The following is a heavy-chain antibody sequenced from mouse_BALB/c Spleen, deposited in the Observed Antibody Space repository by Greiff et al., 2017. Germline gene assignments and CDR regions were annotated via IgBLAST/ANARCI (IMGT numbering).Heavy chain of an antibody. CDR3: ASLRHAMDY. CDR2: ISYSGST. V-gene: IGHV3-8*02. D-gene: IGHD2-12*01. Sequence: EVHLVESGPSLVKPSQSLSLTCSVTGDSITSGYWNWIRKFPGNTLEYMGYISYSGSTYYYPSLKSRISTTPDTSKNQYYLQLNSVTTEDTATYYCASLRHAMDYWGQGTSVTVSA. CDR1: GDSITSGY. J-gene: IGHJ4*01.